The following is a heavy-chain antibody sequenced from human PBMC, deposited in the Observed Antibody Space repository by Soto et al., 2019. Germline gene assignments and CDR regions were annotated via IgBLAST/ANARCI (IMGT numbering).Heavy chain of an antibody. CDR2: IYYSGST. Sequence: SETLSLTGTVAGGAISSHYWRWRRQTPGKGLEWIGYIYYSGSTNYNPSLKSRVTTSVDTSKNQFSLKLSSVTAADTAVYYCARDWVAGSNYYYYGMDVWGQGTTVTVSS. CDR1: GGAISSHY. CDR3: ARDWVAGSNYYYYGMDV. D-gene: IGHD3-10*01. V-gene: IGHV4-59*11. J-gene: IGHJ6*02.